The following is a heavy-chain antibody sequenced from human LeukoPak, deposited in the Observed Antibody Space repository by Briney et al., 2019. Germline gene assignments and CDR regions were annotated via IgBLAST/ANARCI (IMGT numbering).Heavy chain of an antibody. Sequence: PGGSLRLSCAASGFTFSSYWMSWVHQAPGKGLEWVANIKQDGSEKYYVDSVKGRFTISRDNAKNSLYLQMNSLRAEDTAVYYCARGGWSMVRGVDDLNWGQGTLVTVSS. V-gene: IGHV3-7*01. CDR3: ARGGWSMVRGVDDLN. CDR1: GFTFSSYW. J-gene: IGHJ4*02. D-gene: IGHD3-10*01. CDR2: IKQDGSEK.